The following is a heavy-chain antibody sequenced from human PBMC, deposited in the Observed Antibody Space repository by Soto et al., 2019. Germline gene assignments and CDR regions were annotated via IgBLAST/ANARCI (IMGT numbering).Heavy chain of an antibody. V-gene: IGHV3-66*01. CDR3: ARDPRASGYADTRDY. Sequence: GGSLRLSCAASGFTVSSNYMSWVRQAPGKGLEWVSVIYSGGSTYYADSVKGRFTISRDNSKNTLYLQMNSLRAEDTAVYYCARDPRASGYADTRDYWGQGTLVTVSS. J-gene: IGHJ4*02. D-gene: IGHD5-12*01. CDR1: GFTVSSNY. CDR2: IYSGGST.